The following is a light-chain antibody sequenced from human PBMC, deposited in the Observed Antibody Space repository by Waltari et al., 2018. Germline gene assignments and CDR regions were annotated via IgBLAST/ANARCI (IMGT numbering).Light chain of an antibody. CDR3: QQINSFPIT. J-gene: IGKJ5*01. CDR2: GAS. V-gene: IGKV1-12*01. Sequence: DIQMTQSPSSVSASVGDRVTIPCRASQRINNNIAWYQQKPGKAPSLLIYGASSLQTGVPYRFRDSGSGTEFTLTISSLKPEDFATYYCQQINSFPITFGQGTRLEIK. CDR1: QRINNN.